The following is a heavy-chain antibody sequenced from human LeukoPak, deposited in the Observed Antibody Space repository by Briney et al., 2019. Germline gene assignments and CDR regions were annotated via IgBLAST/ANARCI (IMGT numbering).Heavy chain of an antibody. Sequence: SETVSLTCAVYGGSFSGYYWSWNRQPPGKGLEWIGEINHSGSTNYNPSLKSRVTISVDTSKNQFSLKLSSVTAADTAVYYCAGYSSSWYRYYFDYWGQGTLVSASS. CDR2: INHSGST. CDR1: GGSFSGYY. D-gene: IGHD6-13*01. CDR3: AGYSSSWYRYYFDY. V-gene: IGHV4-34*01. J-gene: IGHJ4*02.